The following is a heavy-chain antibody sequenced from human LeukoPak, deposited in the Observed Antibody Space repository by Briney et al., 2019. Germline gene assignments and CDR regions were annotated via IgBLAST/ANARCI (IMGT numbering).Heavy chain of an antibody. CDR3: ARDFEQQLPQGS. D-gene: IGHD6-13*01. J-gene: IGHJ4*02. CDR1: GFTFSSYG. CDR2: IWYDGSNK. V-gene: IGHV3-33*01. Sequence: GGSLRLFCAASGFTFSSYGMHWVRQAPGKGLEWVAVIWYDGSNKYYADPVKGRFTISRDNSKNTLYLQMNSLRAEDTAVYYCARDFEQQLPQGSWGQGTLVTVSS.